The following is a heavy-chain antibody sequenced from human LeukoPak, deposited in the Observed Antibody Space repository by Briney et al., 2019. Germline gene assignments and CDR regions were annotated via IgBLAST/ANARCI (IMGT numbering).Heavy chain of an antibody. CDR2: ISYDGTNK. J-gene: IGHJ4*02. D-gene: IGHD2-21*02. V-gene: IGHV3-30-3*01. CDR3: ARESPACGEDCYFDY. Sequence: GGSLRLSCAASGFTFGSYAMHWVRQAPGRGLEWGAGISYDGTNKYYADSVKGRFTISRDNSKNTLYLQMNSLRTDDTAVYYCARESPACGEDCYFDYWGQGTLVTVFS. CDR1: GFTFGSYA.